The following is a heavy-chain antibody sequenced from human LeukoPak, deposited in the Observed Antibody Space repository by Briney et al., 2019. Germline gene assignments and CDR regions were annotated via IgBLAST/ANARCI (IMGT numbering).Heavy chain of an antibody. Sequence: GGSLRLSCAASRFSFSTFAMSWVRQAPGKGLEWVSTISDSGGSTHHADSVKGRFTISRDNSKNTLYLQMNSLRADDTAVYYCAKIGDGPPYFDYWGQGTLVTVSS. CDR1: RFSFSTFA. J-gene: IGHJ4*02. V-gene: IGHV3-23*01. D-gene: IGHD3-10*01. CDR3: AKIGDGPPYFDY. CDR2: ISDSGGST.